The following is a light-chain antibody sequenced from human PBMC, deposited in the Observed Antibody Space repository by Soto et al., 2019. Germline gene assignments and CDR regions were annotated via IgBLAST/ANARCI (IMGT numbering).Light chain of an antibody. CDR2: DVD. CDR3: CSYAGSYPFV. Sequence: QSVLTQPRSVSGSPGQSVTISCTVTSSDVGGYNYVSWYQHHPGKAPKLMIYDVDKRPSGVPDRFSGSKSGNTASLTISGLQAEDEADYYCCSYAGSYPFVFGTGTKVTV. V-gene: IGLV2-11*01. CDR1: SSDVGGYNY. J-gene: IGLJ1*01.